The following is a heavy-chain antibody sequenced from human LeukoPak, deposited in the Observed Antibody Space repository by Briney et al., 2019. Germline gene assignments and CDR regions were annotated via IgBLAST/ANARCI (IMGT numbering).Heavy chain of an antibody. CDR1: GYTFTSYG. CDR3: ARDGYEVIVVVPAATAEPPFDY. V-gene: IGHV1-18*01. CDR2: ISAYNGNT. Sequence: GASVKVSCKASGYTFTSYGISWVRQAPGQGLEWMGWISAYNGNTNYAQKLQGRVTMTADTSTSTAYMELRSLRSDDTAVYYCARDGYEVIVVVPAATAEPPFDYWGQGTLVTVSS. J-gene: IGHJ4*02. D-gene: IGHD2-2*01.